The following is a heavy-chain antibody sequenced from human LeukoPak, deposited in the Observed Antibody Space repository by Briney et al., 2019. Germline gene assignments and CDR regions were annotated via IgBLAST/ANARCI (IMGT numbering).Heavy chain of an antibody. J-gene: IGHJ4*02. Sequence: PGGSLRLSCAASGFTFSSYGMHWVRQAPGKGLEWVAFIRYDGSNKYYADSVKGRFTISRDNSKNTLYLQMNSLRAEDTAVYYCAKDYGDYVSHFDYWGQGTLVTVSS. V-gene: IGHV3-30*02. CDR3: AKDYGDYVSHFDY. CDR2: IRYDGSNK. CDR1: GFTFSSYG. D-gene: IGHD4-17*01.